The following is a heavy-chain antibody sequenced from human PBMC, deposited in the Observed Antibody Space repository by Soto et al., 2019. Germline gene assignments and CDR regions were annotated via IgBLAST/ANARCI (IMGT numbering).Heavy chain of an antibody. D-gene: IGHD3-9*01. CDR2: IIPIFGTA. Sequence: QVQLVQSGAEVKKPGSSVKVSCKASGGTFSSYAISRVRQAPGQGLEWMGGIIPIFGTANYAQKFQGRVTITADESTSTAYMELSSLRSEDTAVYYCARASVVVPNYDILTGYLQYDYWGQGTLVTVSS. J-gene: IGHJ4*02. V-gene: IGHV1-69*01. CDR3: ARASVVVPNYDILTGYLQYDY. CDR1: GGTFSSYA.